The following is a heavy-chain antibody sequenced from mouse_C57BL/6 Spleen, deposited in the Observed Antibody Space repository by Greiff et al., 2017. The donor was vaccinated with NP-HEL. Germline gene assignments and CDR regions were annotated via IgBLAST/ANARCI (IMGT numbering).Heavy chain of an antibody. CDR1: GYTFTSYW. D-gene: IGHD2-4*01. J-gene: IGHJ2*01. Sequence: VKLQQPGAELVKPGASVKLSCKASGYTFTSYWMHWVKQRPGQGLEWIGMIHPNSGSTNYNEKFKSKATLTVDKSSSTAYMQLSSLTSEDSAVYYCARGAHDYDVGSDYWGQGTTLTVSS. CDR2: IHPNSGST. CDR3: ARGAHDYDVGSDY. V-gene: IGHV1-64*01.